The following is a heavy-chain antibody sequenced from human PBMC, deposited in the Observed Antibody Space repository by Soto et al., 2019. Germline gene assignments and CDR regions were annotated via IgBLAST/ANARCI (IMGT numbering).Heavy chain of an antibody. V-gene: IGHV3-23*01. CDR1: GFTFSSYA. J-gene: IGHJ4*02. CDR2: ISGSGGST. Sequence: GGSLRLSCAAPGFTFSSYAMNWVRQAPGKGLEWVSVISGSGGSTYYADSVKGRFTISRDNSKNTLYLQMNSLRAEDTAVYYCARRGPGTYFDYWGQGTLVTVSS. D-gene: IGHD6-13*01. CDR3: ARRGPGTYFDY.